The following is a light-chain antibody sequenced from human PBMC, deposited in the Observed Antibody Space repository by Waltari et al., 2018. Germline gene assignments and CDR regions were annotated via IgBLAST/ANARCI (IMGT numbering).Light chain of an antibody. J-gene: IGLJ2*01. CDR2: DVS. CDR3: SSKTSSSTVL. Sequence: QSALTQPASVSGSPGQSITISCTGTSSDEGGYALVSWYQHHRDKVPKLLIFDVSHRPSGASARFSGAKSGNTASLTIAGLQAGDEADYYCSSKTSSSTVLFGGGTKLTVL. CDR1: SSDEGGYAL. V-gene: IGLV2-14*03.